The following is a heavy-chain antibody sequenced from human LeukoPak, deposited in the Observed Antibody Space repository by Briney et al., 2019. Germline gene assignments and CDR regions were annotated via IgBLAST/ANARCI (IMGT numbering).Heavy chain of an antibody. Sequence: PSETLSLTCTVSDGSITNYDWSWVRQPPGKGLEFIGHVHYSGTTNYNPSLRSRVTISIDTSKKHFFLKLKSVTAADTAVYYYATGYGDFRVEGRYFYSWGQGTLVTVSS. D-gene: IGHD4-17*01. CDR2: VHYSGTT. CDR3: ATGYGDFRVEGRYFYS. J-gene: IGHJ4*02. CDR1: DGSITNYD. V-gene: IGHV4-59*01.